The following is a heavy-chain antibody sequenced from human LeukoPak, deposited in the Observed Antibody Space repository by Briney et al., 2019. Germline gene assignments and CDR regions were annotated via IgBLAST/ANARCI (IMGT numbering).Heavy chain of an antibody. D-gene: IGHD5-24*01. J-gene: IGHJ4*02. V-gene: IGHV3-48*02. CDR3: ARVGDGHSVNYLDS. CDR2: ISSGATTI. CDR1: GFTFSSYG. Sequence: GWSLRLSCAAAGFTFSSYGMTWVRQAPGKGLEWISYISSGATTIYYADSVMGRFTVSRDNANNSLYLQMNSLRDEDTAMFYCARVGDGHSVNYLDSWGQGTLVTVSS.